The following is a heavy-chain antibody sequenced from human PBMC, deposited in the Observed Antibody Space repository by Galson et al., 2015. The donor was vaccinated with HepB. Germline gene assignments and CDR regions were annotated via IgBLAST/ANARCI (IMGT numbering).Heavy chain of an antibody. V-gene: IGHV3-30*18. D-gene: IGHD2-2*01. CDR2: ISFDGGNK. Sequence: SLRLSCAASGLSFSSYGMHWVRQAPGKGLEWLAVISFDGGNKQYADSVKGRLTISRDNPKNTLYLQMNSLRVEDTAIYYCAKDSVYSTSWSPAYYHHGMGVWGQGTTVTVSS. CDR3: AKDSVYSTSWSPAYYHHGMGV. J-gene: IGHJ6*02. CDR1: GLSFSSYG.